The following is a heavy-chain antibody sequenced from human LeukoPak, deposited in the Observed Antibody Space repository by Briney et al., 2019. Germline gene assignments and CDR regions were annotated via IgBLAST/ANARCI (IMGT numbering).Heavy chain of an antibody. J-gene: IGHJ4*02. D-gene: IGHD3-10*01. CDR1: GFTVSSNY. CDR3: ARDCMVRGVDIDY. V-gene: IGHV3-66*01. Sequence: PGGSLRLSCAASGFTVSSNYMSWVRQAPGKGLEWVSVIYSGGSTYYADSVKGRFTISRDNSKNTLYLQMNSLRAEDTAVYYCARDCMVRGVDIDYWGQGTLVTVSS. CDR2: IYSGGST.